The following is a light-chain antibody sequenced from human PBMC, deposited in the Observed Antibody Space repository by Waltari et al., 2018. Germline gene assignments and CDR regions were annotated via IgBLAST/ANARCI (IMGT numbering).Light chain of an antibody. CDR2: AVS. V-gene: IGKV1-NL1*01. CDR3: QHYDPIPVT. CDR1: QDIRTS. J-gene: IGKJ4*01. Sequence: DIQLTQSPAALSASLGNRVTITCRASQDIRTSLAWYQQKPGKAPNLLLHAVSRLENGVPPRFSGSGSGTDYSLTISSLGPDDFAAYYCQHYDPIPVTFGGGTRVEI.